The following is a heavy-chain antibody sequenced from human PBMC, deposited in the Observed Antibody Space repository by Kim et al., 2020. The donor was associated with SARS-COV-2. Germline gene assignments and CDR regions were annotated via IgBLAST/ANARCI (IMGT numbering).Heavy chain of an antibody. CDR1: GFTFSNYA. CDR2: ISGSGGST. J-gene: IGHJ6*02. D-gene: IGHD6-13*01. V-gene: IGHV3-23*01. CDR3: GRGIVAAAGLTPLLSLVAV. Sequence: GGSLRLSCAVSGFTFSNYAMSWVRQAPGKGLVWVSAISGSGGSTYYADSVKGRFTISRDNSKNTLYLQMNSLRAEDTAVYYCGRGIVAAAGLTPLLSLVAVWGQGTTVTVSS.